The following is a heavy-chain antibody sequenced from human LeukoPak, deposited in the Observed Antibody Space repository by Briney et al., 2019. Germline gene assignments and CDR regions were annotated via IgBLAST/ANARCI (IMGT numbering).Heavy chain of an antibody. CDR2: IYYSGST. J-gene: IGHJ4*02. CDR1: GGSISSYY. D-gene: IGHD2-8*01. V-gene: IGHV4-59*01. Sequence: PSGTLSLTCTVSGGSISSYYWSWIRQPPGKGLEWIGYIYYSGSTNYNPSLKSRVTISVDTSKNQFSLKLSSVTAADTAVYYCARDRCTNGVCYNDYWGQGTLVTVSS. CDR3: ARDRCTNGVCYNDY.